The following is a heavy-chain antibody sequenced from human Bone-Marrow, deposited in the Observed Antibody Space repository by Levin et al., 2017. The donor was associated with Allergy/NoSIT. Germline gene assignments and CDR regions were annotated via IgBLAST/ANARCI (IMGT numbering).Heavy chain of an antibody. D-gene: IGHD1-7*01. CDR1: GGSISSSSYY. Sequence: SETLSLTCTVSGGSISSSSYYWGWIRQPPGTGLEWIGTIYYSGSTYYNPSLKSRITISVDTSTNQFSLTLNSVTAADPAVYFCARHGTLWGGTGTHFHYWGQGTLVTVSS. CDR3: ARHGTLWGGTGTHFHY. V-gene: IGHV4-39*01. J-gene: IGHJ4*02. CDR2: IYYSGST.